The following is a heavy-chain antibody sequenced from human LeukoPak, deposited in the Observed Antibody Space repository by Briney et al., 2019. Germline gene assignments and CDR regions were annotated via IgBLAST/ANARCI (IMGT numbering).Heavy chain of an antibody. CDR3: ARDRASGYTNPNWFDP. V-gene: IGHV1-18*01. CDR2: ISSSKGNT. D-gene: IGHD6-13*01. CDR1: GYTFTSYG. J-gene: IGHJ5*02. Sequence: GASVKVSCKTSGYTFTSYGISWVRQAPGQGLERMGWISSSKGNTNYAQKLQGRGTMTTDTSTSTAYMELRSLRSDDTAVYYCARDRASGYTNPNWFDPWGQGSLVTVSS.